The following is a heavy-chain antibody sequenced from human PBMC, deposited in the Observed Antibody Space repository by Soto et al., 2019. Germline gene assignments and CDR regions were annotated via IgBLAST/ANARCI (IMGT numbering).Heavy chain of an antibody. CDR3: ASGMTTVTTLDY. D-gene: IGHD4-17*01. CDR1: GGSISSSSYY. J-gene: IGHJ4*02. Sequence: SETLSLTCTVSGGSISSSSYYWGWIRQPPGKGLEWIGSIYYSGSTYYNPSLKSRVTISVDTSKNQFSLKLSSVTAADTAVYYCASGMTTVTTLDYWGQGTLVTVSS. V-gene: IGHV4-39*01. CDR2: IYYSGST.